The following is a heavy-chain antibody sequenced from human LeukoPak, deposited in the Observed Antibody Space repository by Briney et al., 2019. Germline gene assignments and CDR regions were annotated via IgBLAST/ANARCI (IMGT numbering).Heavy chain of an antibody. CDR2: IDTSGST. D-gene: IGHD2-2*02. Sequence: SQTLSLTCTVSGGSISSGSYYWSWIRQPAGKGLEWIGRIDTSGSTNYNPSLESRVTISVDTSKNQFSLKLSSVTASDTAVYYCAGLLGYCSGTSCYRGFDYWGQGTLVTVSS. V-gene: IGHV4-61*02. J-gene: IGHJ4*02. CDR1: GGSISSGSYY. CDR3: AGLLGYCSGTSCYRGFDY.